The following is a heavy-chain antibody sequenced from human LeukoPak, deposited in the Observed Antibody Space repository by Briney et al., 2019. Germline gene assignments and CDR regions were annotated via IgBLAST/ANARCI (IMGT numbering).Heavy chain of an antibody. J-gene: IGHJ2*01. D-gene: IGHD6-25*01. CDR1: GGSISSGGDY. CDR2: IFYSGIT. CDR3: ARKSRGYTYWYFDL. Sequence: SQTLSLTCTVSGGSISSGGDYWSWIRQHPGKGLEWIGNIFYSGITFYNPSLKSRVTISVDTSKSQFSLKLSSVTAADTAVYYCARKSRGYTYWYFDLWGRGTLVTVSS. V-gene: IGHV4-31*03.